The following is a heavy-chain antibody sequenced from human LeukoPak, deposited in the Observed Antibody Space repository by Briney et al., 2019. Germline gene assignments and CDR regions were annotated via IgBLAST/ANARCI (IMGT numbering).Heavy chain of an antibody. V-gene: IGHV1-46*02. CDR2: INPSGGST. J-gene: IGHJ4*02. Sequence: ASVKVSCKASGYTFNNHYMYWVRQAPGQGLEWMGVINPSGGSTNYAQKFQGRVTITADESTSTAYMELSSLRSEDTAVYYCARGSPWGDDYWGQGTLVTVSS. CDR3: ARGSPWGDDY. CDR1: GYTFNNHY. D-gene: IGHD3-10*01.